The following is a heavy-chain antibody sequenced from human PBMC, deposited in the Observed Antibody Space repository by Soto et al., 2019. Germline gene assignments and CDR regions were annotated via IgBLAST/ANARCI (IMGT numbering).Heavy chain of an antibody. V-gene: IGHV1-18*01. CDR3: ASDSKDCSGWHDVI. Sequence: GASVKVSCKASGYTFTSYGISWVRQAPGQGLEWMGWISAYNGNTNYAQKLQGRVTMTTDTSTSTAYMELRSLRSDDTVVYYCASDSKDCSGWHDVIWGQGTLVTVPS. CDR1: GYTFTSYG. CDR2: ISAYNGNT. J-gene: IGHJ3*02. D-gene: IGHD6-19*01.